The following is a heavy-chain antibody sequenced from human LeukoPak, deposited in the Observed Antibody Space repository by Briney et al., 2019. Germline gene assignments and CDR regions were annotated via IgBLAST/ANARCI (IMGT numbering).Heavy chain of an antibody. J-gene: IGHJ4*02. CDR3: ARAAGLANSPAFDY. CDR1: GGSISSWY. V-gene: IGHV4-59*01. Sequence: SETLSLTCTVSGGSISSWYWNWIRQPPGKGLEWIGYIYSSGTTNYNPSLKSQVTISVDASKNQFSLKLGSVTAADTAIYYCARAAGLANSPAFDYWGQGTLVTVSS. D-gene: IGHD1-1*01. CDR2: IYSSGTT.